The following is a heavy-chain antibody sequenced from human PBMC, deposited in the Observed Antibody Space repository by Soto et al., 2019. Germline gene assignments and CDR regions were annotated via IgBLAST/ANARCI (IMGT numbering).Heavy chain of an antibody. J-gene: IGHJ4*02. CDR2: IYHSGST. CDR1: GGSISSKDYS. V-gene: IGHV4-30-2*01. D-gene: IGHD3-22*01. Sequence: TLSRKSVVAGGSISSKDYSWSWLLQPPGKGLEWIGYIYHSGSTHYNPSLKSRVAISVDRSQNQFSLRLNSVATADKAVYYCARVWLQVVVFDYWGQGTMVTVSS. CDR3: ARVWLQVVVFDY.